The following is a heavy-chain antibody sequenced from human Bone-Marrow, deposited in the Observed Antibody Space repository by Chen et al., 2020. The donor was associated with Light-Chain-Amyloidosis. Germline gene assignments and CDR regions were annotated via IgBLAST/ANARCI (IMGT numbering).Heavy chain of an antibody. V-gene: IGHV3-7*03. D-gene: IGHD3-10*01. J-gene: IGHJ3*02. Sequence: EVQLVESGGGLVQPGGSLRLSCAASGFSFSGSWMVWVRQAPGKGLEWLANINQDGRTKNYVDSVKGRFTISRDNTQNSLFLQMNSLRVEDTAVYYCATDRGFSTFNIWGQGTMLTVSS. CDR2: INQDGRTK. CDR3: ATDRGFSTFNI. CDR1: GFSFSGSW.